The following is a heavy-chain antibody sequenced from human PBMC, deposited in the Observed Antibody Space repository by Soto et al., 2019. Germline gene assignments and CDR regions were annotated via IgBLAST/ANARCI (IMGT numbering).Heavy chain of an antibody. Sequence: GASLKVSCKASGGTFSSYAISWVRQAPGQGLEWMGGIIPIFGTANYAQKFQGRVTITADESTSTAYMELSSLRSEDTAVYYCARDCSSTSCYPNWGQGTLVTVSS. D-gene: IGHD2-2*01. CDR1: GGTFSSYA. CDR3: ARDCSSTSCYPN. J-gene: IGHJ4*02. CDR2: IIPIFGTA. V-gene: IGHV1-69*13.